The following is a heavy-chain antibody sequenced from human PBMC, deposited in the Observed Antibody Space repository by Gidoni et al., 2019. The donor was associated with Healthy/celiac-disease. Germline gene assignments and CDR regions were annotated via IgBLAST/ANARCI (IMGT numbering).Heavy chain of an antibody. V-gene: IGHV4-59*01. Sequence: QVQLQESGPGLVKPSETLSLTCTVSGGSISSYYWSWTRQPPGKGLEWIGYIYYSGSTNYNPSLKSRVTISVDTSKNQFSLKLSSVTAADTAVYYCARDLGYSSSWDYYYGMDVWGQGTTVTVSS. CDR1: GGSISSYY. CDR2: IYYSGST. J-gene: IGHJ6*02. CDR3: ARDLGYSSSWDYYYGMDV. D-gene: IGHD6-13*01.